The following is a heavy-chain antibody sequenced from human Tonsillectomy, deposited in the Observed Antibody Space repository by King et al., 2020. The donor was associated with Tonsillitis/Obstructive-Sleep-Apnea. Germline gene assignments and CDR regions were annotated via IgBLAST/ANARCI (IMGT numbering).Heavy chain of an antibody. CDR2: INSDGSST. J-gene: IGHJ6*03. Sequence: VQLVESGGGLVQPGGSLRLSCAASGFTFSSYWMHWVRQAPGKGLVWVSRINSDGSSTSYADSVKGRFTISRDNAKNTLWLQMNSLRAEDTAVYYCARAGGPPKGLVVPAANEDYYYYYYMDVWGKGTTVTVSS. CDR1: GFTFSSYW. CDR3: ARAGGPPKGLVVPAANEDYYYYYYMDV. D-gene: IGHD2-2*01. V-gene: IGHV3-74*01.